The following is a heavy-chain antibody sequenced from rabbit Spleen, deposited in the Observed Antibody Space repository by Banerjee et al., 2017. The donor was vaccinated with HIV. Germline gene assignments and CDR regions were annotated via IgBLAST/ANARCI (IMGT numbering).Heavy chain of an antibody. Sequence: QSLEESGGGLVKPGASLTLTCKASGFSFNSGYDMCWVRQAPGKGLEWIGYIDPLFGITYYANWVNGRFSISRENAQNTVFLQMTSLTVADTATYFCARDTASSFSSYGMDLWGQGTLVTVS. V-gene: IGHV1S40*01. J-gene: IGHJ6*01. CDR3: ARDTASSFSSYGMDL. CDR2: IDPLFGIT. CDR1: GFSFNSGYD. D-gene: IGHD8-1*01.